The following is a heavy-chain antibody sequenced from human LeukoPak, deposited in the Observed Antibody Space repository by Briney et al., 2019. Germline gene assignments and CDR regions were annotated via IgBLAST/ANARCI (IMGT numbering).Heavy chain of an antibody. D-gene: IGHD5-18*01. Sequence: ASVKVSCKASGYTFPNQHITWVRQAPGQGLEWMGWINPNSGDTKYAQKFQGWVTMTRDTSISTAYMELSRLKSDDTAVYYCARGGGWGDTDAFFFWGQGTMVTVSS. CDR2: INPNSGDT. CDR1: GYTFPNQH. V-gene: IGHV1-2*04. J-gene: IGHJ3*01. CDR3: ARGGGWGDTDAFFF.